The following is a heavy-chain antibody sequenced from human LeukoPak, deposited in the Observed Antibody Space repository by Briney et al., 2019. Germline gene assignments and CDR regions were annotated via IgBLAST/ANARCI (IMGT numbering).Heavy chain of an antibody. CDR1: GFTFSSYA. D-gene: IGHD3-22*01. V-gene: IGHV3-23*01. CDR2: ISGSGGST. J-gene: IGHJ3*01. Sequence: GGSLRLSCAAPGFTFSSYAMSWVRQAPGKGLEWVSAISGSGGSTYYADSVKGRFTISRDNSKNTLYLQMNSLRAEDTAVYYCAKLDWSSYYYDSSGYYFWGQGTMVTVSS. CDR3: AKLDWSSYYYDSSGYYF.